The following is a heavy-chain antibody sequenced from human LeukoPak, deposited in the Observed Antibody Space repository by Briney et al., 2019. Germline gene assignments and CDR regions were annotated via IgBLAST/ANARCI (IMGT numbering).Heavy chain of an antibody. V-gene: IGHV3-11*04. J-gene: IGHJ5*02. CDR2: ISSSGSTI. CDR3: ARDPENDYGDYGWFDP. Sequence: SGGSLRLSCAASGFTFSVYYMSWIRQAPGKGLEWVSYISSSGSTIYYADSVKGRFTISRDNAKNSLYLQMNSLRAEDTAVYYCARDPENDYGDYGWFDPWGQGTLVTVSS. CDR1: GFTFSVYY. D-gene: IGHD4-17*01.